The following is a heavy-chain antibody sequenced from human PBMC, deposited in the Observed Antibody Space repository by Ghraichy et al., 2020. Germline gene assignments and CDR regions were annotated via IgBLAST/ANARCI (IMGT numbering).Heavy chain of an antibody. CDR3: TKQDAISHYSMGV. CDR2: IYYTGMT. CDR1: GGSVRDTGYY. Sequence: ESLNISCTVSGGSVRDTGYYWAWVRQPPGKTLDWIGSIYYTGMTYYNPSLKSRVSISIDTYSNQFSLRLTSVTAADTALYYCTKQDAISHYSMGVWGQGTTVTVSS. V-gene: IGHV4-39*01. J-gene: IGHJ6*02. D-gene: IGHD2-21*01.